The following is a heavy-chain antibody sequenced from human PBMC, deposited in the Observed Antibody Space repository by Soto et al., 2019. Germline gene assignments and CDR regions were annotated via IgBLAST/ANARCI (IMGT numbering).Heavy chain of an antibody. V-gene: IGHV1-45*02. Sequence: GXSVKVSCKASVYSFTARYLHWVRQAPGQALGWMGWITPFKSDTNYAQKFQDRATITRDRSVSTAYMELSNLRSDDTAMYYCARSPFAGSDAFDIWGQGQMVTVSS. D-gene: IGHD1-1*01. CDR1: VYSFTARY. CDR2: ITPFKSDT. CDR3: ARSPFAGSDAFDI. J-gene: IGHJ3*02.